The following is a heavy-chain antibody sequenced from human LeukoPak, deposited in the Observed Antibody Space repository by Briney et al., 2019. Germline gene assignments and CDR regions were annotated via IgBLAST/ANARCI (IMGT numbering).Heavy chain of an antibody. CDR2: IIPILGIA. D-gene: IGHD2-2*01. J-gene: IGHJ4*02. V-gene: IGHV1-69*04. CDR3: ARERSYYCSSTSCYTDY. CDR1: GYTFTSYD. Sequence: SVKVSCKASGYTFTSYDINWVRQATGQGLEWMGRIIPILGIANYAQKFQGRVTITADKSTSTAYMELSSLRSEDTAVYYCARERSYYCSSTSCYTDYWGQGTLVTVSS.